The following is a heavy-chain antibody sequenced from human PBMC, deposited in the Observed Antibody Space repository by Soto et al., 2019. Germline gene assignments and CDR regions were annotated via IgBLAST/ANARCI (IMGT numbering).Heavy chain of an antibody. CDR2: IRRKDYGGTT. CDR1: GFTFGYFS. Sequence: PGGSLRLSCATSGFTFGYFSISWVRQAPWRGLEWVGFIRRKDYGGTTEYAASVKGRFAISRDDSTGIAYLQMNSLKIEDTAVYYCTMEIPYFDSWGQGTLVTVSS. J-gene: IGHJ4*02. CDR3: TMEIPYFDS. D-gene: IGHD3-3*01. V-gene: IGHV3-49*02.